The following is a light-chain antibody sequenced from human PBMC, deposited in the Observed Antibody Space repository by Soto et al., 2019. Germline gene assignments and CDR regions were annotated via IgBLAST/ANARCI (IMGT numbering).Light chain of an antibody. CDR2: GAS. CDR1: QSVGSN. CDR3: QQYNNWPRT. V-gene: IGKV3-15*01. Sequence: EKVMTKSPATLSVSQRERATLSCGARQSVGSNLAWYQQTHGQAPRVLIYGASTRATGIPARFSGSESGADFTLTISSLQSEDFAVYYCQQYNNWPRTFGQGTKVDIK. J-gene: IGKJ1*01.